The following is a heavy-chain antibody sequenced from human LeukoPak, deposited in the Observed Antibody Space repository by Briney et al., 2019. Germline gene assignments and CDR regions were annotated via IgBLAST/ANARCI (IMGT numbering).Heavy chain of an antibody. J-gene: IGHJ6*03. D-gene: IGHD6-19*01. CDR1: GFTFSSYG. Sequence: GGSLRLSCAASGFTFSSYGMSWVSQAPGKGLEWVSAISGSGGSTYYADSVKGRFTISRDNSKNTLYLQMNSLRAEDTAVYYCAKEEKYSSGWYGTNYYYYYMDVWGKGTTVTVSS. V-gene: IGHV3-23*01. CDR2: ISGSGGST. CDR3: AKEEKYSSGWYGTNYYYYYMDV.